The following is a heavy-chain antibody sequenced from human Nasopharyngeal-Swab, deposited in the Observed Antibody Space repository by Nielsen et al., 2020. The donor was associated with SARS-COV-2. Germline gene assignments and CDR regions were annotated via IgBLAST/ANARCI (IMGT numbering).Heavy chain of an antibody. CDR3: AALGSSLNWFDP. CDR2: ISYTGNT. D-gene: IGHD3-10*01. V-gene: IGHV4-31*03. Sequence: LSLTCSVSGASLTSGNYYWSWIRQHPGKGLEWIGYISYTGNTFYNPSLQSRVSISVDKSKDQFSLKLTSLTAADTAVYYCAALGSSLNWFDPWGQGSLVTVSS. J-gene: IGHJ5*02. CDR1: GASLTSGNYY.